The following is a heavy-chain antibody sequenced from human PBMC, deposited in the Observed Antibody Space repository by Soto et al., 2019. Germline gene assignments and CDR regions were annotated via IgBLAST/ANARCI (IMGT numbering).Heavy chain of an antibody. D-gene: IGHD3-10*01. Sequence: PGESLKISCAASGFTFSSYAMSWVRQAPGKGLEWVSAISGSGGSTYYADSVKGRFTISRDNSKNTLYLQMNSLRAEDTAVYYCAKGNTAIWFGELLWGFDYWGQGTLVTVSS. CDR3: AKGNTAIWFGELLWGFDY. CDR1: GFTFSSYA. J-gene: IGHJ4*02. CDR2: ISGSGGST. V-gene: IGHV3-23*01.